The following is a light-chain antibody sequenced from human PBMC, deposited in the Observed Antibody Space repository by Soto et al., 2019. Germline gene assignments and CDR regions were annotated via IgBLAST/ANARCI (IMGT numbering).Light chain of an antibody. CDR2: DVS. J-gene: IGLJ1*01. V-gene: IGLV2-14*01. CDR3: SSYSSGNTYV. Sequence: QSVLTQPASVSGSPGQSITISCTGTSSDVGAYNYVSWYQQHPGRAPQLMICDVSNRPSGVSNRFSGSKSGNTASLTISGLQADDEADYYCSSYSSGNTYVFGTGTKLTVL. CDR1: SSDVGAYNY.